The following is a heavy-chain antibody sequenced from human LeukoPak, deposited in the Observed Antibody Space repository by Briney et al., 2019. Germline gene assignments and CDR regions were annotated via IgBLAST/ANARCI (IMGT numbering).Heavy chain of an antibody. D-gene: IGHD3-22*01. J-gene: IGHJ4*02. CDR3: VTYYFDSSGPKKNY. Sequence: SETLSLTCAVYGGSFSGYYWSRIRQPPGKGLEWIGEINHSGSTNYNPSLKSRVTISVDTSKKQFSLKLSSVTAADTAVYYCVTYYFDSSGPKKNYWGQGTLVTVSS. V-gene: IGHV4-34*01. CDR1: GGSFSGYY. CDR2: INHSGST.